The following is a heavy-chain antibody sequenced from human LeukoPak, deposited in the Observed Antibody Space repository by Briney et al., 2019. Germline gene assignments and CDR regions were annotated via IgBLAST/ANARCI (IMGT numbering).Heavy chain of an antibody. J-gene: IGHJ4*02. CDR1: GFTVRSNY. CDR2: IYSGGST. Sequence: QSGGSLRLSCAASGFTVRSNYMSWVRQAPGKGLEWVSVIYSGGSTYYADSVKGRFTISRDNSKNTLYLQMNSLRAADTAVYYCARDRGGRYFDYWGQGTLVTVSS. V-gene: IGHV3-66*02. CDR3: ARDRGGRYFDY. D-gene: IGHD1-26*01.